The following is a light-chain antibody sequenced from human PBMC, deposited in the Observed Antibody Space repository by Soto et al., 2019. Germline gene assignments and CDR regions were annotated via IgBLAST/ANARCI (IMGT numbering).Light chain of an antibody. V-gene: IGLV1-44*01. J-gene: IGLJ1*01. CDR2: TTN. CDR3: AAWDDSLNGHV. Sequence: QSVLTQPHSSSGNPGQRVTISCSGSSSIIGTSSVHWFQQLPGTAPKLLISTTNQRPSGVPERFSGSKSGTSASLAISGLQSEDEADYYCAAWDDSLNGHVFGTGTKVTV. CDR1: SSIIGTSS.